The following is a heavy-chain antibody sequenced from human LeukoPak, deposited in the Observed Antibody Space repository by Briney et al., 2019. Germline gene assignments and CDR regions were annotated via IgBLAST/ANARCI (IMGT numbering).Heavy chain of an antibody. Sequence: ASVKLSCKASGYTFSNYYMHWVRQAPGQGLEWMGIINPYGGSTSYAQKFQGRVTMTRDTSTSTVYMDLSSLRSEDTAVYHCARDPRLSSGYSTGILWYFDVWGRGTLVTVSS. D-gene: IGHD3-22*01. CDR2: INPYGGST. J-gene: IGHJ2*01. CDR3: ARDPRLSSGYSTGILWYFDV. CDR1: GYTFSNYY. V-gene: IGHV1-46*01.